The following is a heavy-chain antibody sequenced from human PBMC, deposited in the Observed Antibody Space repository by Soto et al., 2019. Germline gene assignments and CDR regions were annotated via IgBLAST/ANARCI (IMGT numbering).Heavy chain of an antibody. J-gene: IGHJ6*03. V-gene: IGHV1-69*08. CDR3: ARDRDCYYYMDV. Sequence: QVQLVQSGAEVKKPGSSVKVSCKASGGTFSSYTISWVRQAPGQGLEWMGRIIPILGIANYAQKFQGRVTITADKSTSTAYMELSSLRSEDTAVYYCARDRDCYYYMDVWGKGTTVTVSS. CDR2: IIPILGIA. CDR1: GGTFSSYT.